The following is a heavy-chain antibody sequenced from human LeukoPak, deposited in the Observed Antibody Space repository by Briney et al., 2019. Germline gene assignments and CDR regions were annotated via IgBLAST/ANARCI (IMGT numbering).Heavy chain of an antibody. J-gene: IGHJ4*02. Sequence: SETLSLTCAVSAYSISSGYYWGWIRQPPGNGLEWIGSIYHSGSTYYNPSLKSRVTISVDTSKNQFSLKLSSVTAADTAVYYCARRSYNYDSSGYKGAFFDYWGQGTLFTVSS. V-gene: IGHV4-38-2*01. CDR3: ARRSYNYDSSGYKGAFFDY. CDR1: AYSISSGYY. D-gene: IGHD3-22*01. CDR2: IYHSGST.